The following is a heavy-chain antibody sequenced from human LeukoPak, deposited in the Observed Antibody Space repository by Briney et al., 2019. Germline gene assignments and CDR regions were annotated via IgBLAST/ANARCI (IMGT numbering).Heavy chain of an antibody. CDR3: AKGIDSSGYWADY. D-gene: IGHD3-22*01. CDR2: ISYDGSDK. V-gene: IGHV3-30*18. J-gene: IGHJ4*02. Sequence: GRSLRLSCAASGFTFTNYGMHWVRQAPGKGLEWVALISYDGSDKNHADSVKGRFTISRDNSKNTLYMQMNSLRAEDTAVYCCAKGIDSSGYWADYWGQGTLVTVSS. CDR1: GFTFTNYG.